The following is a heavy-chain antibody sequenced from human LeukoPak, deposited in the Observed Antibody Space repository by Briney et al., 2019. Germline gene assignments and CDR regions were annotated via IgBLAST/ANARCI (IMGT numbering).Heavy chain of an antibody. Sequence: GGSLRLSCAASGFTFSSYGMHWVRQAPGKGLEWVSSISGSSSYIYYGDSVKGRCTISRDNAKKSLYLQMNSLRAEDTAVYYCAELGITMIGGVWGKGTTVTISS. D-gene: IGHD3-10*02. V-gene: IGHV3-21*01. CDR2: ISGSSSYI. CDR3: AELGITMIGGV. CDR1: GFTFSSYG. J-gene: IGHJ6*04.